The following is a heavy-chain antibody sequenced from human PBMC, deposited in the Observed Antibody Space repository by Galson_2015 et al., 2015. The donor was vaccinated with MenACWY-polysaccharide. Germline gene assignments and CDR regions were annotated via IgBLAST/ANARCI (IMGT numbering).Heavy chain of an antibody. CDR2: INWSRGSG. D-gene: IGHD2-21*01. J-gene: IGHJ6*02. Sequence: TLRLSCPASGFTFDDYAMHWVRQAPGKGLAWVSAINWSRGSGACADSVQGRCTISRDAAKSPLFLHMSSLRTEDTALYFCVKARGAERYYYSLDVWGHGTTVTVSS. CDR1: GFTFDDYA. CDR3: VKARGAERYYYSLDV. V-gene: IGHV3-9*01.